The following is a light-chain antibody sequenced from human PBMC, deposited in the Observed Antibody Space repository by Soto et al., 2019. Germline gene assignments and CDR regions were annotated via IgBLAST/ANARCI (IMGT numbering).Light chain of an antibody. CDR2: DAS. CDR1: QSISSD. CDR3: QQRSSWPLT. Sequence: EIVLTQSPATLSLSPGERATLSCRASQSISSDLAWYQQKPGQAPRLFIYDASNRVTGIPARFRGSGSGTAFTLPISTLEPEDFAVYYCQQRSSWPLTFGQGTKVQI. V-gene: IGKV3-11*01. J-gene: IGKJ1*01.